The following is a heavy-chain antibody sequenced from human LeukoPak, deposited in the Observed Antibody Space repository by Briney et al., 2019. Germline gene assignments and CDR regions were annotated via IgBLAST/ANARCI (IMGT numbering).Heavy chain of an antibody. D-gene: IGHD3-9*01. CDR1: GFTFSTYG. V-gene: IGHV3-23*01. CDR3: AKDPFPNLRYFDWLPDYFDY. CDR2: ISGSGGST. Sequence: PGGSLRLSCVASGFTFSTYGMSWVRQAPGKGLEWVSAISGSGGSTYYADSVKGRFTISRDNSKNTLYLQMNSLRAEDTAVYYCAKDPFPNLRYFDWLPDYFDYWGQGTLVTVSS. J-gene: IGHJ4*02.